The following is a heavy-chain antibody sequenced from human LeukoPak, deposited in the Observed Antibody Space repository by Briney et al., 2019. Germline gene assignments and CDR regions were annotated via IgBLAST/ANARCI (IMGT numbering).Heavy chain of an antibody. J-gene: IGHJ4*02. Sequence: SSETLSLTCAVYGGSFSGYYWSWIRQPPGKGLEWIGEINHSGSTNYNPSLKSRVTISVDTSKNQFSLKLSSVTAADTAVYYCASHRIAARRGVSYWGQGTLVTVSS. V-gene: IGHV4-34*01. CDR2: INHSGST. CDR3: ASHRIAARRGVSY. CDR1: GGSFSGYY. D-gene: IGHD6-6*01.